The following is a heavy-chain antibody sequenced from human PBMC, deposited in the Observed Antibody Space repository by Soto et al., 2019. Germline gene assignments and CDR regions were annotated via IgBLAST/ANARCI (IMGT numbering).Heavy chain of an antibody. V-gene: IGHV4-34*01. J-gene: IGHJ4*02. CDR3: ARGRDVVVALSRFDY. D-gene: IGHD3-22*01. CDR1: GGSFSGYY. Sequence: SETLSLTCAVYGGSFSGYYWSWIRQPPGKGLEWIGEINHSGSTNYNPSLKSRVTISVDTSKNQFSLKLSSVTAADTAVYYCARGRDVVVALSRFDYWGQGTLVTVSS. CDR2: INHSGST.